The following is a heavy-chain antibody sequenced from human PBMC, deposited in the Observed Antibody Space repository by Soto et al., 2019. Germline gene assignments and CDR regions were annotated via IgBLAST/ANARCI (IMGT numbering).Heavy chain of an antibody. J-gene: IGHJ4*02. CDR3: AKDSGDYLSFDY. CDR2: ISGSGGST. CDR1: GFTFSSYA. Sequence: EVQLVESGGGLVQPGGSLRLSCAASGFTFSSYAMTWVRQAPGKGLEWVSGISGSGGSTFYVDSVKGRFTISRDTYKNTLYLQMNSLRAEDTAVYYCAKDSGDYLSFDYWGQGTLVTVSS. V-gene: IGHV3-23*04. D-gene: IGHD4-17*01.